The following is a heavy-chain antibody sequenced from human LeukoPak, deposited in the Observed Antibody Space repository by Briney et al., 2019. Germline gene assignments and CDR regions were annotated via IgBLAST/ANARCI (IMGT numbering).Heavy chain of an antibody. CDR1: GGSISSSSYY. J-gene: IGHJ4*02. D-gene: IGHD1-26*01. CDR3: ARISGRWELQEVDY. V-gene: IGHV4-39*01. CDR2: IYYSGST. Sequence: SETLSLTCTVSGGSISSSSYYWGWIRQPPGKGLEWIGSIYYSGSTYYNPSLKSRVTISVDTSKNQFSLKLSSVTAADTAVYYCARISGRWELQEVDYWGQGTLVTVSS.